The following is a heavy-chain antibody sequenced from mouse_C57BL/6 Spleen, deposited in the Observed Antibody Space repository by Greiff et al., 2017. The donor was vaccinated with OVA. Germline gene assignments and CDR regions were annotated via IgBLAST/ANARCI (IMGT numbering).Heavy chain of an antibody. Sequence: EVHLVESEGGLVQPGSSMKLSCTASGFTFSDYYMAWVRQVPEKGLEWVANINYDGSSTYYLDSLKSRFIISRDNAKNILYLQMSSLKSEDTATYYCARTSPRGYFDYWGQGTTLTVSS. CDR1: GFTFSDYY. J-gene: IGHJ2*01. CDR2: INYDGSST. V-gene: IGHV5-16*01. D-gene: IGHD6-1*01. CDR3: ARTSPRGYFDY.